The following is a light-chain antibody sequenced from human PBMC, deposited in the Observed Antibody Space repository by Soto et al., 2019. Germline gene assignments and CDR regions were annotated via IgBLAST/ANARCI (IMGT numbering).Light chain of an antibody. J-gene: IGLJ3*02. V-gene: IGLV1-40*01. Sequence: QSVLTQPPSVSGAPGQRVTISCTWSSSNIGAGYDVHWYHQLPGPAPKLLIYGNNNRPSGVPDRFSGSRSGTSASLAITGLQAEDEADYYCQSYDSSLSVWVFGGGTKLTVL. CDR1: SSNIGAGYD. CDR2: GNN. CDR3: QSYDSSLSVWV.